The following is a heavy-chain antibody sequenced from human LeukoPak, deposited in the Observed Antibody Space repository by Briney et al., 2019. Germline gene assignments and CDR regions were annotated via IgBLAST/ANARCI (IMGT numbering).Heavy chain of an antibody. D-gene: IGHD2-2*01. J-gene: IGHJ4*02. CDR3: ARDAKIPGRIEVVVPAAMSPRTFDS. Sequence: PSETLSLTCTVSGGSISSSSYYWGWIRQPPGKGLEWIGSIYYSGSTYYNPSLKSRVTISVDTSKNQFSLKLSSVTAADTAVYYCARDAKIPGRIEVVVPAAMSPRTFDSWGQGTLVTVSS. V-gene: IGHV4-39*07. CDR1: GGSISSSSYY. CDR2: IYYSGST.